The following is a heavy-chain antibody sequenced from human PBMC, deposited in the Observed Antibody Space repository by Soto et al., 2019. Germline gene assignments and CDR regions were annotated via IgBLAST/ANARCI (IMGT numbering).Heavy chain of an antibody. CDR1: GYTFTGYY. J-gene: IGHJ6*02. CDR2: INPDSGAT. Sequence: ASVKVSCKTSGYTFTGYYIHWVRRAPGQGLEWLGWINPDSGATKYAQKFQGRVTMTRDTSISTAYMEMNSLRAEDTAVYYCAKDADYGDYEQDYYGMDVWGQGTTVTVSS. D-gene: IGHD4-17*01. V-gene: IGHV1-2*02. CDR3: AKDADYGDYEQDYYGMDV.